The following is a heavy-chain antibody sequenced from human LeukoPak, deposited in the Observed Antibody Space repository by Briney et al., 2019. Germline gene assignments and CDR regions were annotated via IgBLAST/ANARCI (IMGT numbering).Heavy chain of an antibody. J-gene: IGHJ4*02. CDR1: GFTFSSYS. V-gene: IGHV3-21*04. CDR2: ISSSSKYI. CDR3: SKALRGYSHSIDY. Sequence: GGSLRLSCGASGFTFSSYSMNWVRQAPGRGLEWVSSISSSSKYIYYADSLKGRFTISRDNAKNSLYLQMNSLRAEDTALYYCSKALRGYSHSIDYWGQGSLVTVSS. D-gene: IGHD5-18*01.